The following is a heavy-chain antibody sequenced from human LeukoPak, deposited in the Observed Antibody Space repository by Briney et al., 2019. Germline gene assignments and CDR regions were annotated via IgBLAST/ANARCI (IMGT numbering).Heavy chain of an antibody. Sequence: ASVKVSCKASGYTSTGYYMHWVRQAPGQGLEWMGWINPNSGNTGYAQKFQGRVTMTRNTSISTAYMELSSLRSEDTAVYYCARGTAKWELRGNGDYWGQGTLVTVSS. CDR1: GYTSTGYY. CDR3: ARGTAKWELRGNGDY. V-gene: IGHV1-8*02. J-gene: IGHJ4*02. D-gene: IGHD1-26*01. CDR2: INPNSGNT.